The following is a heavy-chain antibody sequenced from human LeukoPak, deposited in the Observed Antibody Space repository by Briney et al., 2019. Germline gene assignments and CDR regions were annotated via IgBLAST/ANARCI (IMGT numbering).Heavy chain of an antibody. Sequence: SETLSLTCTVSGGSISSYYWSWIRQPPGKGLEWIGRIYTSGSTNYNPSLKSRVTMSVDTSKNQFSLKLSSVTAADTAVYYCAREGYYYDSSGYQNWFDPWGQGTLVTVSS. CDR3: AREGYYYDSSGYQNWFDP. D-gene: IGHD3-22*01. CDR2: IYTSGST. J-gene: IGHJ5*02. V-gene: IGHV4-4*07. CDR1: GGSISSYY.